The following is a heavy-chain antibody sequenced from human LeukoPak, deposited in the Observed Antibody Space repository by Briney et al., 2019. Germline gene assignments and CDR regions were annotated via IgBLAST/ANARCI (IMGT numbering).Heavy chain of an antibody. J-gene: IGHJ4*02. Sequence: GGSLRLSCAASGFTFSSYAMSWVRQAPGKGLEWVSAISGSGGNTYYADSVKGRFTISRDNSKNTLYLQMNSLRAEDTAVYYCARAISSGWSFDYWGQGTLVTVSS. V-gene: IGHV3-23*01. D-gene: IGHD6-19*01. CDR1: GFTFSSYA. CDR2: ISGSGGNT. CDR3: ARAISSGWSFDY.